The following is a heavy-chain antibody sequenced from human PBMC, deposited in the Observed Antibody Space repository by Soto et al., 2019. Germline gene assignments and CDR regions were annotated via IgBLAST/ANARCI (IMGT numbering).Heavy chain of an antibody. CDR1: GFSLSARGVG. V-gene: IGHV2-5*01. CDR2: IYWNDDK. D-gene: IGHD6-6*01. Sequence: QITLKESGPTLVKPTQTLTLTCTFSGFSLSARGVGVGWIRQPPGKALEWLALIYWNDDKRYSPSLQSRLTITKAASKNQVVFSMTNVDPADTDTYYCALSPWWAAPAYWGQGTLVTVSS. CDR3: ALSPWWAAPAY. J-gene: IGHJ4*02.